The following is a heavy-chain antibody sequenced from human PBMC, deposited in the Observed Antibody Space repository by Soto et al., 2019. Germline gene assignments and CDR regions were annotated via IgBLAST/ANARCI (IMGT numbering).Heavy chain of an antibody. CDR3: ASLNVGGWKDY. J-gene: IGHJ4*02. Sequence: SETLSLTCAVSSGSISSSNWWSWVRQPPGKGLEWIGEIYHSGSTNYNPSLKSRVTISVDKSKNQFSLKLSSVTAADTAVYYCASLNVGGWKDYWGQGTLVTVSS. CDR2: IYHSGST. CDR1: SGSISSSNW. V-gene: IGHV4-4*02. D-gene: IGHD6-19*01.